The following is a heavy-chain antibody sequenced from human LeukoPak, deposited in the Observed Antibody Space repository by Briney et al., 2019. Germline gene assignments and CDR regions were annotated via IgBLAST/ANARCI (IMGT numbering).Heavy chain of an antibody. Sequence: GGSLRLSCSASGCAFSSYAMHWVRQAPGKGLEYLSGITNNGGTTYHADSVKGRFTISRGNSKNTLYFQMSSLRAEDTAVYYCVKVSSTVGATYFDYWGQGTLVTVSS. CDR3: VKVSSTVGATYFDY. CDR2: ITNNGGTT. J-gene: IGHJ4*02. V-gene: IGHV3-64D*06. D-gene: IGHD1-26*01. CDR1: GCAFSSYA.